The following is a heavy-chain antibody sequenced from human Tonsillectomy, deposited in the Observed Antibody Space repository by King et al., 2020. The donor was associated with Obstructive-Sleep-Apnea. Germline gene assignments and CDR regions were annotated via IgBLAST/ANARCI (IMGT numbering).Heavy chain of an antibody. V-gene: IGHV4-59*01. CDR1: GGSISSSY. Sequence: QLQESGPGLVKPSETLSLTCTVSGGSISSSYWNWIRQPPGRRLEWIGYIYYSGTTKYNPSLKSRVTISVDTSKNQFSLKLNSVTAADTAVYYCARSGTHISGWDLVDSWGQGTLVAVSS. CDR2: IYYSGTT. CDR3: ARSGTHISGWDLVDS. D-gene: IGHD6-19*01. J-gene: IGHJ4*02.